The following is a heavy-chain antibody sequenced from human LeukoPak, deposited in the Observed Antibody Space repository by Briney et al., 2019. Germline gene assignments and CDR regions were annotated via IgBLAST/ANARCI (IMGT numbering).Heavy chain of an antibody. Sequence: SQTLSLTCTFSGDSIRSYYWSWIRQPPAKGLEWLGYIYYSGTTNYNPSLKSRLTMSLDTSKKQLSLRLTSVTAADTAVYYCARHLRSFPDCWGQGTLVTVSS. CDR3: ARHLRSFPDC. V-gene: IGHV4-59*08. CDR1: GDSIRSYY. J-gene: IGHJ4*02. D-gene: IGHD3-3*02. CDR2: IYYSGTT.